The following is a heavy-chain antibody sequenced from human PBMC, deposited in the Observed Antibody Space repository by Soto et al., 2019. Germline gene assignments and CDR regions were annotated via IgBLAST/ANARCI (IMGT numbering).Heavy chain of an antibody. Sequence: GGSLRLSCVASGFTFSSYWMSWVRQAPGKGLEWVANIKQDGSEKYYVDSVKGRFTISRDNAKNSLYLQMNSLRAEDTAVYYCARDIFCGRESCYSFTFDIWGQGTMVTVSS. CDR2: IKQDGSEK. V-gene: IGHV3-7*01. CDR1: GFTFSSYW. J-gene: IGHJ3*02. D-gene: IGHD2-15*01. CDR3: ARDIFCGRESCYSFTFDI.